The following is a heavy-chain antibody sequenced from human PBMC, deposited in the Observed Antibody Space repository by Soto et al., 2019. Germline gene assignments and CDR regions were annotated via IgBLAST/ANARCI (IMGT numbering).Heavy chain of an antibody. CDR1: GGSISSYY. J-gene: IGHJ4*02. CDR3: ARDGTAGGRYPSFFDY. Sequence: PSETLSLTCTVSGGSISSYYWSWIRQPPGKGLEWIGYIYYSGSTNYNPSLKSRVTISVDTSKNQFSLKLSSVTAADTAVYYCARDGTAGGRYPSFFDYWGQGTLVTVSS. CDR2: IYYSGST. V-gene: IGHV4-59*01. D-gene: IGHD1-7*01.